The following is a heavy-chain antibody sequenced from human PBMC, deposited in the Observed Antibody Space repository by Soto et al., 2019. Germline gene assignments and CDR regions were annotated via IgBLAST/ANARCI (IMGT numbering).Heavy chain of an antibody. CDR2: LSHDGSNH. CDR3: AKILGWGGDFDF. Sequence: QVQLVESGGGVVQPGRSLRLSCAASGFTFSQYVLHWVRQAPGKGLEWVAALSHDGSNHYYADSVKGRFTISRDNSKNTLFLEVNDLRAEDTAMYYCAKILGWGGDFDFWGQGTLVTVSS. D-gene: IGHD7-27*01. V-gene: IGHV3-30*18. CDR1: GFTFSQYV. J-gene: IGHJ4*02.